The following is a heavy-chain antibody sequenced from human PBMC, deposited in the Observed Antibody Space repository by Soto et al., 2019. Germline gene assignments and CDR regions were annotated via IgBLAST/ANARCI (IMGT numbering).Heavy chain of an antibody. D-gene: IGHD2-21*02. CDR1: GGSISSGDYY. CDR2: IYYSGST. CDR3: ARVVTAIQGFDY. J-gene: IGHJ4*02. Sequence: LSLTCTVSGGSISSGDYYWSWVRQPPGKGLEWIGYIYYSGSTYYNPSLKSRVTISVDTSKNQFSLKLSSVTAADTAVYYCARVVTAIQGFDYWGQGALVTVSS. V-gene: IGHV4-30-4*01.